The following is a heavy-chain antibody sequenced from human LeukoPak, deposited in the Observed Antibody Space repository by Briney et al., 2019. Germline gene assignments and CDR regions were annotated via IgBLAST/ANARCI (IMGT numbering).Heavy chain of an antibody. CDR3: ANSYDGKIVPFDN. V-gene: IGHV4-4*09. J-gene: IGHJ4*02. CDR1: GASITNSY. Sequence: PSETLSLTCTVSGASITNSYWNWVRQPPGKGLEWIGYIYSSGNTNYNPSLKSRVTISLDVSKNQFSLKLTSVTAADTPVYYCANSYDGKIVPFDNWGQGALVAVPS. CDR2: IYSSGNT. D-gene: IGHD4-23*01.